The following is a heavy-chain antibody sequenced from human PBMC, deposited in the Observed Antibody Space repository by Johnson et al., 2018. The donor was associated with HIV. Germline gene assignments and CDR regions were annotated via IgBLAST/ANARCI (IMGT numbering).Heavy chain of an antibody. CDR3: ARVRGWYEKGAFDI. Sequence: VQLVESGGGLVQPGGSLRLSCAASGFTFSSYWMSWVRQAPGKGLEWVANIKQDGSEKYYVDSVKGRFTISRDNAKNSLYLQMNSLRAEDTAVYYCARVRGWYEKGAFDIWGQGTMVTVSS. J-gene: IGHJ3*02. V-gene: IGHV3-7*01. CDR2: IKQDGSEK. CDR1: GFTFSSYW. D-gene: IGHD6-19*01.